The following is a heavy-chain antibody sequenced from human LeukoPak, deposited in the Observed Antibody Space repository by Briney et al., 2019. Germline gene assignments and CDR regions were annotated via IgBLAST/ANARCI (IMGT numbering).Heavy chain of an antibody. CDR2: IYSGGST. V-gene: IGHV3-53*01. CDR1: GFTVSSNY. J-gene: IGHJ3*02. CDR3: ARYCSTTSCESPDAFDI. Sequence: GGSLRLSCAASGFTVSSNYMSWVRQAPGKGLEWVSVIYSGGSTYYADSVKGRFTISRDNSQNTLYLQMNSLRAEDTAVYYCARYCSTTSCESPDAFDIWGHGTMVTVSS. D-gene: IGHD2-2*01.